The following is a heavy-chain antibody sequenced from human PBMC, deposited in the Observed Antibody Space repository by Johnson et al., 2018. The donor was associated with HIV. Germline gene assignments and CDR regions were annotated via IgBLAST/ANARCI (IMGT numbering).Heavy chain of an antibody. CDR3: AKDRQWGPRDAFDI. CDR2: INWNGGST. Sequence: VQLVESGGVVVQPGGSLRLSCAASGFTFDDYGMSWVRQAPGKGLEWVSGINWNGGSTGYADSVKGRFTISRDNAKNSLYLQMNSLRTEDSALYYCAKDRQWGPRDAFDIWGQGTVVTVSS. D-gene: IGHD6-19*01. CDR1: GFTFDDYG. V-gene: IGHV3-20*04. J-gene: IGHJ3*02.